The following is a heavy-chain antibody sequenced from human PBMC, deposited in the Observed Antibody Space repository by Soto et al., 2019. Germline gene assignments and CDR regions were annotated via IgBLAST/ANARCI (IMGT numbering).Heavy chain of an antibody. CDR1: GYTFTGYA. CDR3: ARAHYGDYGYGMDV. CDR2: INAGNGNT. J-gene: IGHJ6*02. Sequence: GASVKVSCKASGYTFTGYAMHWVRPAPGQRLEWMGWINAGNGNTKYSQKFQGRVTITRDTSASAAYMELSSLSSEDTAVYYCARAHYGDYGYGMDVWGQGTTVTVSS. D-gene: IGHD4-17*01. V-gene: IGHV1-3*01.